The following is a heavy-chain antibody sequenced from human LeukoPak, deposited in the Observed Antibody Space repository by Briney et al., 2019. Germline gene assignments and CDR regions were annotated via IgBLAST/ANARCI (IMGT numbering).Heavy chain of an antibody. CDR3: ARVFGQQPPNY. J-gene: IGHJ4*02. CDR2: ISSSTNYI. V-gene: IGHV3-21*01. Sequence: PGGSLRLSCAASGFTFSSYTMNWVRQAPGKGLEWVSSISSSTNYIYYADSVKGRFTISRDNAKNSLYLQMNSLRAEDTAVYYCARVFGQQPPNYWGQGTLVTVSS. CDR1: GFTFSSYT. D-gene: IGHD6-13*01.